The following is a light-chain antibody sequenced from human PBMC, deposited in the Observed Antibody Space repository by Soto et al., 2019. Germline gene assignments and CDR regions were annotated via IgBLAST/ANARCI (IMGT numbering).Light chain of an antibody. J-gene: IGLJ1*01. V-gene: IGLV1-51*01. Sequence: QSVLTQPPSVSAAPGQKVTISCSGTSSNIGNNYVFWYQQLPGTAPKILIYDNNKRPSGIPDRFSGSKSGTSATLGITGLQTGDEADYYCGTWDSSLSVHVFGTGTKVTVL. CDR2: DNN. CDR1: SSNIGNNY. CDR3: GTWDSSLSVHV.